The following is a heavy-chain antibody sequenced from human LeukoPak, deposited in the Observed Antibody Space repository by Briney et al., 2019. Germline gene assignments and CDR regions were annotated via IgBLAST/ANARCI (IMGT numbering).Heavy chain of an antibody. D-gene: IGHD4/OR15-4a*01. Sequence: GGSLRLSCAASGFTFSSYAMHWVRQAPGKGLEWVAVISYDGSNKYYADSVKGRFTISRDNSKNTLYLQMNSLRAEDTAVYYCARDAVYGGYVDYWGQGTLVTVSS. CDR2: ISYDGSNK. J-gene: IGHJ4*02. V-gene: IGHV3-30*04. CDR3: ARDAVYGGYVDY. CDR1: GFTFSSYA.